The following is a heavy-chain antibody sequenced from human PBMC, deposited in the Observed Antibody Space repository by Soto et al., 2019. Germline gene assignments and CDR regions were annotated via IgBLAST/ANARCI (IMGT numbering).Heavy chain of an antibody. CDR2: IIPIFGTA. CDR3: AGHSSGVPGYYYGMDV. J-gene: IGHJ6*02. CDR1: GGTFTSYA. V-gene: IGHV1-69*12. Sequence: QVQLVQSGAEVKKPGSSVKVSCKASGGTFTSYAISWVRQAPGQGLEGMGGIIPIFGTADYAQKFQGRVTITADESTSTAYRELSSLKYEDTAVYYCAGHSSGVPGYYYGMDVWGQGTTVTVSS. D-gene: IGHD3-22*01.